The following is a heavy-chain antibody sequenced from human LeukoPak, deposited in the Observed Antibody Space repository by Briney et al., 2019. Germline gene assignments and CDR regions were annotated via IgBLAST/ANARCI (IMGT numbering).Heavy chain of an antibody. V-gene: IGHV3-23*01. CDR1: GFTFSSYA. J-gene: IGHJ4*02. Sequence: GGSLRLSCAASGFTFSSYAMSWVRQAPGKGLEWVSAISDSGGSTYYADSVKGRFTISRDNSKNTLYLQMNSLRAEDTAVYYCAKDLLGIAAAATVDYWGQGTLVTVSS. D-gene: IGHD6-13*01. CDR3: AKDLLGIAAAATVDY. CDR2: ISDSGGST.